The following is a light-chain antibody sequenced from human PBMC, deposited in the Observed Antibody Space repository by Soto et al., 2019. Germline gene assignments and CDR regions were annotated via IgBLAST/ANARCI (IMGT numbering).Light chain of an antibody. CDR2: KAS. CDR1: QSISRW. V-gene: IGKV1-5*03. J-gene: IGKJ4*01. Sequence: DIQMTQSPSTLSASVGDRVTITCRARQSISRWLAWYQQKPGKAPKLLIYKASSLESGVPSRFSGSGSGTEFTLTVSSLQPDDFATYYCQHYNRFPLTFGGGTKVELK. CDR3: QHYNRFPLT.